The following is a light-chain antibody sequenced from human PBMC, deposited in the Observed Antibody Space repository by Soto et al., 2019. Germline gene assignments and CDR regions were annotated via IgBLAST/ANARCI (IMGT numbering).Light chain of an antibody. Sequence: QSALIQPASVSGSPGQSITISCSGTSSDVGGHNFVSWYQHHPGKAPKLMIYEVSYRPSGVSNRFSGSKSGNTASLTISGLQAEDEADYYCTSYTSTNPILFGGGTKLTVL. J-gene: IGLJ2*01. CDR1: SSDVGGHNF. V-gene: IGLV2-14*01. CDR3: TSYTSTNPIL. CDR2: EVS.